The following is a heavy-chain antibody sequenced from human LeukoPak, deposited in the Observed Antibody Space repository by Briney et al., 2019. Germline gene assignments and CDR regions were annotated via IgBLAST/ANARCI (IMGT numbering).Heavy chain of an antibody. CDR3: ARARSWPEHAFDI. V-gene: IGHV3-53*01. CDR1: GVIVSTNY. J-gene: IGHJ3*02. CDR2: IYGGGTT. D-gene: IGHD5-24*01. Sequence: GGSLRLSCAAPGVIVSTNYMSWVRQAPGKGPEWVSVIYGGGTTFYADSVKGLVTISRDKPKDTLSLQMNSLRAEDTALYYCARARSWPEHAFDIWGQGTMVTVSS.